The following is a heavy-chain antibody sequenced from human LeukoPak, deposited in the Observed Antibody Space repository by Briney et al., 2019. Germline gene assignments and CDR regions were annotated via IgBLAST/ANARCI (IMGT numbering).Heavy chain of an antibody. CDR2: IYYSGST. CDR1: GGSFSTYF. D-gene: IGHD5-24*01. V-gene: IGHV4-39*01. CDR3: ARPNSPDGYNLGYFDY. J-gene: IGHJ4*02. Sequence: SETLSLTCAVFGGSFSTYFVHWIRQPPGKGLEWIGSIYYSGSTYYNPSLKSRVTISVDTSKNQFSLKLSSVTAADTAVYYCARPNSPDGYNLGYFDYWGQGTLVTVSS.